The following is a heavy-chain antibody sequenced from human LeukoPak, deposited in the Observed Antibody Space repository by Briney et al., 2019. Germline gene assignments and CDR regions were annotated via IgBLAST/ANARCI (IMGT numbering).Heavy chain of an antibody. CDR1: AFTFTTYT. CDR3: AKGLTGGCYSPGDY. D-gene: IGHD2-15*01. Sequence: GGSLRLSCVASAFTFTTYTMKWVRQAPGKGLEWVSSICGANNSTHYADSVKGRFTISRGNSRNTLYLQMDSLTAEDTAIYYCAKGLTGGCYSPGDYWGQGTLVTVSS. J-gene: IGHJ4*02. CDR2: ICGANNST. V-gene: IGHV3-23*01.